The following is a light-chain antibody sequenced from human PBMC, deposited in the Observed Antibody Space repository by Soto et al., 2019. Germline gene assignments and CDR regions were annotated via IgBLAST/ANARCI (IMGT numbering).Light chain of an antibody. J-gene: IGLJ1*01. CDR2: EVS. V-gene: IGLV2-8*01. CDR3: SSYSGTNYHYV. Sequence: QSVLTQPPSASGSFGQSVTISCTGTSSDVGGYNYVSWYQQHPGKAPKLMIYEVSERPSGVPDRFSGSKSGNTASLTVSGLQADDEADYYCSSYSGTNYHYVFGTGTNLTVL. CDR1: SSDVGGYNY.